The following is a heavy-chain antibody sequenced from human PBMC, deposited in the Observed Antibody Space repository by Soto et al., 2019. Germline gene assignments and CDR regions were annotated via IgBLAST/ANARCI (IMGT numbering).Heavy chain of an antibody. Sequence: EVQLVESGGGLVQPGGSLRLSCAASGFTFSSYWMHWVRQAPGKGLVWVSRINSDGSSTSYADSVKGRFTISRDNAKNTLYLQMNGLRAEDTAVYYCVRTSVVVAAATREDYWGQGTLVTVSS. V-gene: IGHV3-74*01. CDR3: VRTSVVVAAATREDY. D-gene: IGHD2-15*01. CDR1: GFTFSSYW. J-gene: IGHJ4*02. CDR2: INSDGSST.